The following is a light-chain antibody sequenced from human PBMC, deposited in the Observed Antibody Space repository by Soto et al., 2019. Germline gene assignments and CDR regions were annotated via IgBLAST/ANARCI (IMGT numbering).Light chain of an antibody. CDR1: TNDVGNYNY. CDR2: DVT. J-gene: IGLJ1*01. Sequence: QSALTQPRSVSGSPGQSVTISCTGTTNDVGNYNYVSWYQQHPSKAPKLMIYDVTKRPSGVPDRFSGSKSGNTASLTISGLQAEDEADYYCCSYAGSYSYVFGTGTHLTVL. CDR3: CSYAGSYSYV. V-gene: IGLV2-11*01.